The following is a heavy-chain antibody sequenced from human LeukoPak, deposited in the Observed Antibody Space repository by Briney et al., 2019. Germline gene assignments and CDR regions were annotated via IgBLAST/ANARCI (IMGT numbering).Heavy chain of an antibody. V-gene: IGHV4-59*01. Sequence: SETLSLTCTVSGGSIMYYYWSWIRQSPGKGLEWIGYIYYNGSTNYNPSLKGRVSISVDTSKNQFSLKVTSVTAADTAVYYCARKGGLFDYWGQGTLVTVSS. D-gene: IGHD2-15*01. CDR1: GGSIMYYY. CDR2: IYYNGST. CDR3: ARKGGLFDY. J-gene: IGHJ4*02.